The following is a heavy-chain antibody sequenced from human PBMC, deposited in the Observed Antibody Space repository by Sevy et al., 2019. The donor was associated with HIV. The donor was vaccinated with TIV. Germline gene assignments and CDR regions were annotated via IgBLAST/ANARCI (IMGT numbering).Heavy chain of an antibody. CDR1: GGTFSSYA. V-gene: IGHV1-69*13. J-gene: IGHJ3*02. Sequence: ASVKVSCKASGGTFSSYAISWVRQAPGQGLEWMGGIIPIFGTANYAQKFQGRVTITADESNSTAHMELNSLRSEDTAVYYWARRKEVYERSGYYYESAFDIWGQGTMVTVSS. CDR2: IIPIFGTA. D-gene: IGHD3-22*01. CDR3: ARRKEVYERSGYYYESAFDI.